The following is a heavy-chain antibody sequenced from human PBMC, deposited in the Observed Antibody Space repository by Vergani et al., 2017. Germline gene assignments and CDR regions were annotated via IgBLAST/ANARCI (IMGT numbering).Heavy chain of an antibody. V-gene: IGHV3-30-3*01. CDR2: ISYDGSNK. Sequence: QVQLVESGGGVVQPGRSLRLSCAASGFTFSSYAMHWVRQAPGKGLEWVAVISYDGSNKYYADSVKGRFTISGDNSKNTLYLQMNSLRAEDTAVYYCARGGGSSGYYSFYYYYYMDVWGKGTTVTVSS. D-gene: IGHD3-22*01. CDR1: GFTFSSYA. CDR3: ARGGGSSGYYSFYYYYYMDV. J-gene: IGHJ6*03.